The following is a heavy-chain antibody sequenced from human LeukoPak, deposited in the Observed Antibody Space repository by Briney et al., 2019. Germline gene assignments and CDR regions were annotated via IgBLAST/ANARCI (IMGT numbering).Heavy chain of an antibody. Sequence: PSETLSLTCAVYGGSFSGYFWSWIRQTPGKGLEWIGETDHSGTTNYNPSLKSRVIISPDTSKSQFSLKVNSVTAADTAVYYCARAYKASPLHNAIDSWGQGILVTVSS. CDR2: TDHSGTT. CDR3: ARAYKASPLHNAIDS. CDR1: GGSFSGYF. V-gene: IGHV4-34*01. J-gene: IGHJ4*02. D-gene: IGHD1-14*01.